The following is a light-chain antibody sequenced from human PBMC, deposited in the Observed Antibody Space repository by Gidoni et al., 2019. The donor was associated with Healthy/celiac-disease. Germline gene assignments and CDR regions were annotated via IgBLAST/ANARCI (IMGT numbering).Light chain of an antibody. CDR3: MQALQTRT. Sequence: DIVMTQSPLSLPVTPGEPASISCRSSQSLLHSNGYNYLDWYLQKPGQSPQLLIYLGSNRASGVPDRFSVSGSGTDFTLKISRVEAEDVGVYYCMQALQTRTFXPXTKVDIK. J-gene: IGKJ3*01. CDR2: LGS. CDR1: QSLLHSNGYNY. V-gene: IGKV2-28*01.